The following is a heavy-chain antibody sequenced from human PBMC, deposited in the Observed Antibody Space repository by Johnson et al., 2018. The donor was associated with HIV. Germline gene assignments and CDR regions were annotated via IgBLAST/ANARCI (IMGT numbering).Heavy chain of an antibody. D-gene: IGHD4-23*01. CDR1: GFTVSSNY. Sequence: VQLVESGGGVVQPGRSLRLSCAASGFTVSSNYMSWVRQAPGKGLEWVSAINWNGGSTTYADSVKGRFTVSRDNSKNTLYLQMNSLRAEDTAMYYCAKSPAKDHGGNSGAFAIWGQGTMVTVSS. CDR3: AKSPAKDHGGNSGAFAI. CDR2: INWNGGST. V-gene: IGHV3-66*01. J-gene: IGHJ3*02.